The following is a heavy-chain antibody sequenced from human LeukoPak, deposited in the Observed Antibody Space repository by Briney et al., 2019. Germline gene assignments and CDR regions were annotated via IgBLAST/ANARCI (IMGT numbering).Heavy chain of an antibody. CDR3: ARPIYGDYGLGEDY. Sequence: PSETLSLTCTVSGGSISSYYWSWVRQPAGKGLEWIGRIYASGSTNYNPSLKSRVTISVDTSKNRFSLKLSSVTAADTAVYYCARPIYGDYGLGEDYWGQGTLVTVSS. CDR1: GGSISSYY. D-gene: IGHD4-17*01. CDR2: IYASGST. V-gene: IGHV4-4*07. J-gene: IGHJ4*02.